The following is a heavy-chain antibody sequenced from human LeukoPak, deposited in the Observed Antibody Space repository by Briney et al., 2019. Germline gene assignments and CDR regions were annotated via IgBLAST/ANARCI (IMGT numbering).Heavy chain of an antibody. V-gene: IGHV3-64*01. CDR2: ISSDGGST. J-gene: IGHJ4*02. Sequence: GGSLRLSCAASGFTFSSYAIHWVRQAPGKGLEYVSAISSDGGSTYYAHSVKGRFTISRDNSKNTLDLQMGSLRSEDMAVYYCARWDGSAYADWGQGTLVTVSS. CDR1: GFTFSSYA. D-gene: IGHD3-22*01. CDR3: ARWDGSAYAD.